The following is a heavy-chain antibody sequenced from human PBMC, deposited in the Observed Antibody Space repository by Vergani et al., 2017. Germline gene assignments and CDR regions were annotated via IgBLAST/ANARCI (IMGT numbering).Heavy chain of an antibody. J-gene: IGHJ4*02. CDR1: GFTFSSYS. V-gene: IGHV3-7*01. Sequence: EVQLVESGGGLVKPGGSLRLPCAASGFTFSSYSMNWVRQAPGKGLEWVANIKQDGSEKYYVDSVKGRFTISRDNAKNSLYLQMNSLRAEDTAVYYCARDPGQQLAFDYWGQGTLVTVSS. D-gene: IGHD6-13*01. CDR3: ARDPGQQLAFDY. CDR2: IKQDGSEK.